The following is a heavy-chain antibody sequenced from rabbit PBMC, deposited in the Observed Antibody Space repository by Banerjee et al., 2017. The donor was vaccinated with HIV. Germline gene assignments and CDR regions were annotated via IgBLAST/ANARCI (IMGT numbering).Heavy chain of an antibody. CDR3: ARDLAGVVGWNLTL. J-gene: IGHJ3*01. V-gene: IGHV1S45*01. D-gene: IGHD4-1*01. CDR1: GFDFSSYG. Sequence: QEQLVESGGGLVQPGGSLKLSCEASGFDFSSYGVSWVRQAPGKGLEWIACINTSSGNIVYAAWAKGRFTISKASWTTVTLQMTRRTAADTAADFGARDLAGVVGWNLTLWGQGTLVTV. CDR2: INTSSGNI.